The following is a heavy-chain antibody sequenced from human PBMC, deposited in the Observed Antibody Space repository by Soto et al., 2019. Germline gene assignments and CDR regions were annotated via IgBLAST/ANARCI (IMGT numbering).Heavy chain of an antibody. CDR1: GFSLSTSGVG. J-gene: IGHJ5*02. Sequence: QITLKESGPTLVKPTQTLTLTCTFSGFSLSTSGVGVGWIRQPPGKALEWLALIYWDDDKRYSPSLKSRLTIPKDTSKNQVVLAMTNMDPVDTATYYCAHRRADGTFDPWGQGTLVTVSS. CDR2: IYWDDDK. D-gene: IGHD6-13*01. V-gene: IGHV2-5*02. CDR3: AHRRADGTFDP.